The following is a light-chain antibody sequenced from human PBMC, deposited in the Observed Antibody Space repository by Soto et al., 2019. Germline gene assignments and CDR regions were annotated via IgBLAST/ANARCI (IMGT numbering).Light chain of an antibody. CDR1: QSVGTY. CDR3: QQRSNWQIT. J-gene: IGKJ5*01. CDR2: DAS. Sequence: EIVLTQSPATLSLSPGERATLSCRASQSVGTYLAWYQQKPGQAPRLLISDASNRATGIPARFSGSGSGTDFTLTISSLEPEDFAVYYCQQRSNWQITFGQGTRLGIK. V-gene: IGKV3-11*01.